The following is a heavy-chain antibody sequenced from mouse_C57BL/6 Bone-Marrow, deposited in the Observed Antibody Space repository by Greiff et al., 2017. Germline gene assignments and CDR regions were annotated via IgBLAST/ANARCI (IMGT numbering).Heavy chain of an antibody. CDR2: IWRGGST. V-gene: IGHV2-5*01. CDR1: GFSLTSYG. J-gene: IGHJ4*01. CDR3: AKKHYSNLYAMDY. D-gene: IGHD2-5*01. Sequence: VMLVESGPGLVQPSQSLSITCTVSGFSLTSYGVHWVRQSPGKGLEWLGVIWRGGSTDYNAAFMSRLSITKDNSKSQVFFKMNSLQADDTAIYYCAKKHYSNLYAMDYWGQGTSVTVSS.